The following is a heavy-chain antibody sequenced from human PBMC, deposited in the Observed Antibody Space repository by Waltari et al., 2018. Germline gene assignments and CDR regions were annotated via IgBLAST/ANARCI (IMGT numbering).Heavy chain of an antibody. CDR2: ISYDGSNK. CDR3: AKTAPARGAAFDY. V-gene: IGHV3-30*18. CDR1: GFTFSSYG. D-gene: IGHD2-2*01. J-gene: IGHJ4*02. Sequence: QVQLVESGGGVVQPGRSLRLSCAASGFTFSSYGMHWVRQAPGKGLEWVAVISYDGSNKYYADSVKGRFPISRDNSKNTLYLQMNSLRAEDTAVYYCAKTAPARGAAFDYWGQGTLVTVSS.